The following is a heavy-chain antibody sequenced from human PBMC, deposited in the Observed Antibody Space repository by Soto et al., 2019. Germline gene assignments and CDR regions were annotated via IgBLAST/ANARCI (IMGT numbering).Heavy chain of an antibody. CDR3: XXXXXXXXXXXXXPYNWFDP. CDR1: GFTFSDYY. J-gene: IGHJ5*02. Sequence: QVQLVESGGGLVKPGGSLRLSCAASGFTFSDYYMSWIRQAPGKGLEWVSYISSSGSTIYYADSVKGRFTISRDNAKXSXXXXXXXXXXXXXXXXXXXXXXXXXXXXXXXPYNWFDPWGQGTLVTVSS. V-gene: IGHV3-11*01. CDR2: ISSSGSTI.